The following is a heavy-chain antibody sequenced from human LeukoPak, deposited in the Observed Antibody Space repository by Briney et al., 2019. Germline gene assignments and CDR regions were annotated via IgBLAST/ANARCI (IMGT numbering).Heavy chain of an antibody. J-gene: IGHJ3*02. CDR2: FDPEDGET. Sequence: GASVKVSCKVSGYTLTELSMHWVRQAPGKGLEWMGGFDPEDGETIYAQKFQGRVTMTEDTSTDTAYMELSSLRSEDTAVYYCATDRPEVVVPAGAFDIWGQGTMVTVSS. D-gene: IGHD2-2*01. CDR3: ATDRPEVVVPAGAFDI. V-gene: IGHV1-24*01. CDR1: GYTLTELS.